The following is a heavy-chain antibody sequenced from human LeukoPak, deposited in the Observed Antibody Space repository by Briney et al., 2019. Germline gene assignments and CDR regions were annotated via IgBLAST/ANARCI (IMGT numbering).Heavy chain of an antibody. V-gene: IGHV1-69*05. Sequence: GASVKVSCKASGGTFSSYAISWVRQAPGQGLKWMGGIIPIFGTANYAQKFQGRVTITTDESTSTAYMELSSLRSEDTAVYYCARASGYADSNWFDPWGQGTLVTVSS. D-gene: IGHD5-12*01. CDR2: IIPIFGTA. J-gene: IGHJ5*02. CDR3: ARASGYADSNWFDP. CDR1: GGTFSSYA.